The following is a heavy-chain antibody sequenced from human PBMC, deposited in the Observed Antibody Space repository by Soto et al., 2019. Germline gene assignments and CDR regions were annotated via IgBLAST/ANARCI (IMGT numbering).Heavy chain of an antibody. Sequence: GGSLRLSCAASGFTFSNAWMNWVRQAPGKGLEWVGRIKSKTDGGTTDYAAPVKGRFTISRDDSKNTLYLQMNSLKTEDTAVYYCTTPLGPYYYDSSGYQYPRWGQGTLVTVSS. J-gene: IGHJ4*02. D-gene: IGHD3-22*01. CDR3: TTPLGPYYYDSSGYQYPR. V-gene: IGHV3-15*07. CDR2: IKSKTDGGTT. CDR1: GFTFSNAW.